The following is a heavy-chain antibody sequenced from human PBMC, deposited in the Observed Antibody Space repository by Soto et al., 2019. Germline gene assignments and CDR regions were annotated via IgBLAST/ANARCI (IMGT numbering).Heavy chain of an antibody. CDR2: MNPNSGNT. J-gene: IGHJ5*02. CDR1: GNTFTSYD. Sequence: QVQLVQSGAEVKKPGASVKVSCKASGNTFTSYDINWVRQATGQGLEYLGWMNPNSGNTAYVQKFQGRVTMTWDTSITTAYMELRGRRSEDTAVYFCARGVKYGAYSRWFDPWGQGTLVTVSS. V-gene: IGHV1-8*01. D-gene: IGHD4-17*01. CDR3: ARGVKYGAYSRWFDP.